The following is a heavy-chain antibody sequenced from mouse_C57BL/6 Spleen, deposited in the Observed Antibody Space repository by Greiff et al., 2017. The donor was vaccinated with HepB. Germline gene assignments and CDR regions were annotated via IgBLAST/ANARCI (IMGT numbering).Heavy chain of an antibody. V-gene: IGHV1-4*01. CDR1: GYTFTSYT. Sequence: QVQLQQSGAELARPGASVKMSCKASGYTFTSYTMHWVKQRPGQGLEWIGYINPSSGYTKYNQKFKDKATLTADKSSSTAYMQLSSLTSEDSAVYYCARPPRGNIDYWGQGTTLTVSS. CDR3: ARPPRGNIDY. CDR2: INPSSGYT. J-gene: IGHJ2*01.